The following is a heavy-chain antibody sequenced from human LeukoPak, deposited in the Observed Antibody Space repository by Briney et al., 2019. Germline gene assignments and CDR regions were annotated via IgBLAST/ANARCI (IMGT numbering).Heavy chain of an antibody. J-gene: IGHJ4*02. CDR1: GFTFSSYG. V-gene: IGHV3-15*01. CDR2: IKTKAGGGTT. CDR3: SADDASKVAPFDY. D-gene: IGHD5-12*01. Sequence: GGSLRLSCAASGFTFSSYGMHWVRQAPGKGLEWVARIKTKAGGGTTDYDAPVKGRFTISRDDSKNTVYLQMNSLETDDTAVYYCSADDASKVAPFDYWGQGTLVTVSS.